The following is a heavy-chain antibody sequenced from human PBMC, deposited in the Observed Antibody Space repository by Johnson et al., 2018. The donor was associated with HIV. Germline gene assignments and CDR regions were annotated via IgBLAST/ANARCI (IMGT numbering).Heavy chain of an antibody. Sequence: VQLVESGGGLVQPGGSLRLSCAASGFTVSSNYMSWVRQAPGKGLECVSRINSDGSSRNYADSVKGRFTISRDNAKNTVYLQMNSLRAEDTAVYYCARVEWELDAFDIWGQGTMVTVSS. CDR2: INSDGSSR. D-gene: IGHD1-26*01. V-gene: IGHV3-74*02. CDR1: GFTVSSNY. J-gene: IGHJ3*02. CDR3: ARVEWELDAFDI.